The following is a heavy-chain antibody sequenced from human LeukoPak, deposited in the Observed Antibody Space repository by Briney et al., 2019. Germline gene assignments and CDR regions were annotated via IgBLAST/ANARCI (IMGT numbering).Heavy chain of an antibody. CDR1: GFTVSSNY. Sequence: GGCLRLSCAASGFTVSSNYMSWVLQAPGQGLEWVSGIYSGGRTYYADSVKGRFTISRDNSKNPLYLQMNSLRAEDTAVYYCARLQDYYDSSGYYYGGMDVWGQGTTVTVSS. J-gene: IGHJ6*02. D-gene: IGHD3-22*01. CDR3: ARLQDYYDSSGYYYGGMDV. CDR2: IYSGGRT. V-gene: IGHV3-53*01.